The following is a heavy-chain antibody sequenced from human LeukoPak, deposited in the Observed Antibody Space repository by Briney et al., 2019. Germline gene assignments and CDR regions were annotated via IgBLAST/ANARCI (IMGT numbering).Heavy chain of an antibody. J-gene: IGHJ4*02. CDR2: INPNSGGA. Sequence: ASVNVSCKASGYTFTDYYVHWVRQSPGQGLEWMGWINPNSGGANYAQKFQGRVTMTRDTSISAAYMELSRLRSDDTAVYYCARVRSSSLFDYWGQGTLVTVSS. CDR3: ARVRSSSLFDY. D-gene: IGHD6-13*01. V-gene: IGHV1-2*02. CDR1: GYTFTDYY.